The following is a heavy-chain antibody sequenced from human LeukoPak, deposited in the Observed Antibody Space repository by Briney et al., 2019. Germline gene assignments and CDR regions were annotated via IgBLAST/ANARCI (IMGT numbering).Heavy chain of an antibody. CDR3: AREFYYDSSGFGY. V-gene: IGHV4-4*07. CDR1: GGSISTYY. Sequence: PSETLSLTCTVSGGSISTYYWDWIRQPAGKGLEWIGRIHFSGSTNYNPSLKSRVTISVDTSKNQFSLKLSSVTAADTAVYYCAREFYYDSSGFGYWGQGTLVTVSS. J-gene: IGHJ4*02. CDR2: IHFSGST. D-gene: IGHD3-22*01.